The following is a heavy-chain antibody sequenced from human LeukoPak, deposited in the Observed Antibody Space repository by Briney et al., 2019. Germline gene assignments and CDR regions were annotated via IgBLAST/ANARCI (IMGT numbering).Heavy chain of an antibody. CDR2: IWYDASYL. Sequence: GGALRLSCAAPGFTFSYYGMHRVRQAPGKGLDWVSVIWYDASYLYYADSVKGRFTISRDNSKNTMYQQMNNLRAEDTAVYYCAKIVQFTAATGTGLDYWGQGTLVTVSP. CDR3: AKIVQFTAATGTGLDY. CDR1: GFTFSYYG. J-gene: IGHJ4*02. D-gene: IGHD6-13*01. V-gene: IGHV3-33*06.